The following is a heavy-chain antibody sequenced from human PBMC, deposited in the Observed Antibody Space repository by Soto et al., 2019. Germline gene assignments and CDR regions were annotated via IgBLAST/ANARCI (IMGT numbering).Heavy chain of an antibody. CDR1: GYTFSSYG. Sequence: ASVKVSCKASGYTFSSYGISWVRQAPGQGLEWMGWISAYNGNTNYAQKLQGRVTMTTDTSTSTAYMELRSLRSDDTAVYYCAREGCSSTSCYFNTDIENSLGHNWFDPWGQGTLVTVSS. CDR3: AREGCSSTSCYFNTDIENSLGHNWFDP. CDR2: ISAYNGNT. D-gene: IGHD2-2*01. V-gene: IGHV1-18*01. J-gene: IGHJ5*02.